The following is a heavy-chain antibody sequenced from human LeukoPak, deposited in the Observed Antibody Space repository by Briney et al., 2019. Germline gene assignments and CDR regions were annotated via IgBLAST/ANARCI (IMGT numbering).Heavy chain of an antibody. CDR2: VYYSGSA. J-gene: IGHJ4*02. V-gene: IGHV4-39*07. Sequence: SETLSLTCTVSGVSILSGGYYWAWIRQPPGKGLEWIGSVYYSGSAYYNTSLQSRVTISVDSSKNQFSLRLTSVTAADTAVYFCARDLYSSGWLDSWGQGTLVTVSS. CDR3: ARDLYSSGWLDS. D-gene: IGHD6-19*01. CDR1: GVSILSGGYY.